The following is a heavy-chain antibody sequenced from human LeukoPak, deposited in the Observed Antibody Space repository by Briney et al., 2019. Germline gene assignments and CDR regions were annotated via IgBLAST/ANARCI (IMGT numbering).Heavy chain of an antibody. J-gene: IGHJ6*02. CDR3: ATLSIGGYCSGGSCYSASTAPLDV. Sequence: RGSLRLSCAASGFTFSSYSMNWVRRAPGKGLEWVSSISSSSSYLYYADSVKGRFTISRDNAKNSLYLQMNSLRAEDTAVYYCATLSIGGYCSGGSCYSASTAPLDVWGQGTTVTVSS. D-gene: IGHD2-15*01. CDR2: ISSSSSYL. CDR1: GFTFSSYS. V-gene: IGHV3-21*01.